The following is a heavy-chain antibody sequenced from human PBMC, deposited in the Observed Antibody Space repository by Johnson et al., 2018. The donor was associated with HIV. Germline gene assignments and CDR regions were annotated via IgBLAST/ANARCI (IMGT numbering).Heavy chain of an antibody. Sequence: QVQLVESGGGVVQPGRSLRLSCAASGFTFSSYAMHWVRRAPGKGLEWVAVISYDGSNKYYAASVKGRFTISRDNSKNTLYLQMNSLRAEDTAVYYCARARSGSADDAFDIWGQGTMVTVSS. V-gene: IGHV3-30-3*01. CDR1: GFTFSSYA. CDR3: ARARSGSADDAFDI. D-gene: IGHD1-26*01. J-gene: IGHJ3*02. CDR2: ISYDGSNK.